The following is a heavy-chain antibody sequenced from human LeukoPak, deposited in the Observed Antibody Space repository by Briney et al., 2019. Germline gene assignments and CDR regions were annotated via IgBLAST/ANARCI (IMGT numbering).Heavy chain of an antibody. V-gene: IGHV4-30-2*01. D-gene: IGHD2-8*02. CDR3: TRSGGWWSLDY. Sequence: PSQALSLTCTVSGCSISSGGYYWSWIRQPPGKRLDWIGEISHGGSTKYNPSLKNRVTISKDNSKNQFSLKLNSVTAADTAVYYCTRSGGWWSLDYWGQGALVTVSS. CDR2: ISHGGST. J-gene: IGHJ4*02. CDR1: GCSISSGGYY.